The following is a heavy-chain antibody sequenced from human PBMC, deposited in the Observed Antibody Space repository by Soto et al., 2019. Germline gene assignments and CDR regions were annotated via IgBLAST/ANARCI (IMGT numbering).Heavy chain of an antibody. J-gene: IGHJ6*02. CDR1: GFTFSSYS. Sequence: PGGSLRLSCAASGFTFSSYSMNWVRQAPGKGLEWVSYISSSSSTIYYADSVKGRFTISRDNAKNSLYLQMNSLRDEDTAVYYSARDSSLYCSSTSCYYYYYGMDVRGQGTTVTVSS. CDR2: ISSSSSTI. V-gene: IGHV3-48*02. D-gene: IGHD2-2*01. CDR3: ARDSSLYCSSTSCYYYYYGMDV.